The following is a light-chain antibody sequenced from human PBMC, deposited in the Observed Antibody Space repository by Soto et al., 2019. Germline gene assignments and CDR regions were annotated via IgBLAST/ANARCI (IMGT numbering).Light chain of an antibody. CDR1: QSLLHSDGNTY. CDR2: KVS. J-gene: IGKJ1*01. CDR3: MQGTQSTWT. Sequence: DIVMTQTPLSSPVTLGQAASISCRSSQSLLHSDGNTYLSWFQQKPGQPPRLLIYKVSDRFSGVPDRFSGSGAGTDFTLTISRVEAEDAGVYYCMQGTQSTWTFGQGTKVDTK. V-gene: IGKV2-24*01.